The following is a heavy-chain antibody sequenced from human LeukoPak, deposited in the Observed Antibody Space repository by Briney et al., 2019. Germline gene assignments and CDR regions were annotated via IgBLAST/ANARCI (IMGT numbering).Heavy chain of an antibody. CDR3: ARDLFSSSWYGPYYFDY. CDR1: GYTFTLYY. D-gene: IGHD6-13*01. V-gene: IGHV1-46*01. Sequence: ASVKVPCKASGYTFTLYYMHWVRQAPGQGLKWMGIINPSGGTANYAQKFQGRVTVTRDTSTSTVYMELSSLRSEDTAVYYCARDLFSSSWYGPYYFDYWGQGTLVTVSS. J-gene: IGHJ4*02. CDR2: INPSGGTA.